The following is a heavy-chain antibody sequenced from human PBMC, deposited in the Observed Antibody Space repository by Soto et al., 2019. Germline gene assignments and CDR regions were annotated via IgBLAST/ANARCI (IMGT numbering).Heavy chain of an antibody. CDR1: GVTFSSYA. Sequence: GGSLRLSCVASGVTFSSYAMSWVRQAPGKGLEWVSSISSSSSCIYYADSVKGRFTISRDNAKNSLYLQMNSLRAEDTAVYYCAREADYVNWFDPWGQGTLVTVSS. V-gene: IGHV3-21*01. J-gene: IGHJ5*02. CDR2: ISSSSSCI. CDR3: AREADYVNWFDP. D-gene: IGHD4-17*01.